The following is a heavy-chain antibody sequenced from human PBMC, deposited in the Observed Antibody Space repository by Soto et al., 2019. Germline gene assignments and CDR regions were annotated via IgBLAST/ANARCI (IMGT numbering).Heavy chain of an antibody. D-gene: IGHD3-3*01. CDR2: TYYRSKWYN. CDR1: GDSVSSNSAA. CDR3: ARGYYDFWSGHHYHHAY. V-gene: IGHV6-1*01. Sequence: PSQSLSLTCAISGDSVSSNSAAWNWIRQSPSRGLEWLGRTYYRSKWYNDYAVSVKSRITINPDTSKNQFSLQLNSVTPEDTAVYYCARGYYDFWSGHHYHHAYRAQGTLVPVSS. J-gene: IGHJ4*02.